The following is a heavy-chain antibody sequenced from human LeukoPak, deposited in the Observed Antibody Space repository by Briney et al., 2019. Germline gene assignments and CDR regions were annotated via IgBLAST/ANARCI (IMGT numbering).Heavy chain of an antibody. D-gene: IGHD5-12*01. CDR1: GYTFTSYG. CDR3: ARLFLGVVATNTAADYYYSYMDV. J-gene: IGHJ6*03. Sequence: ASVTVSCKAAGYTFTSYGISWVRQAPGQGLEWMGWISAYNGNTKYAKKHQGRVTMTTDTSTSTAYMELRSLRSDDTAVYYCARLFLGVVATNTAADYYYSYMDVWGKGTTVSVSS. V-gene: IGHV1-18*01. CDR2: ISAYNGNT.